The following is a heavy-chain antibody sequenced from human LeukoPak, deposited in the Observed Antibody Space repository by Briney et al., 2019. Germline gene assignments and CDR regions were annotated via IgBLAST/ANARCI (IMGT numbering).Heavy chain of an antibody. CDR3: AREFPVDYYGSGSYYPFDY. D-gene: IGHD3-10*01. V-gene: IGHV4-4*07. J-gene: IGHJ4*02. CDR1: GGSISSYY. Sequence: SETLSLTCTVSGGSISSYYWSWIRQPAGKGLEWIGRIYTSGSTNYNPSLKSRVTMSVDTSKNQFSLKLSSVTAADTAVYYCAREFPVDYYGSGSYYPFDYWGQGTLVTVSS. CDR2: IYTSGST.